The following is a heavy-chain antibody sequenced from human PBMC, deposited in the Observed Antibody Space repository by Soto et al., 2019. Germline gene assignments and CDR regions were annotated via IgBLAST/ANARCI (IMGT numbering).Heavy chain of an antibody. V-gene: IGHV1-8*01. CDR3: ARGGHLDDILTGNDAFDI. CDR1: GYTFTSYD. CDR2: MNPNSGNT. D-gene: IGHD3-9*01. Sequence: QVQLVQSGAEGRKPGASVKVSCKASGYTFTSYDINWVRQATGQGLEWMGWMNPNSGNTGYAQKFQGRVTMTRNTSISTAYMELSSMRSEDTAMYYCARGGHLDDILTGNDAFDIWGQGTMVTVSS. J-gene: IGHJ3*02.